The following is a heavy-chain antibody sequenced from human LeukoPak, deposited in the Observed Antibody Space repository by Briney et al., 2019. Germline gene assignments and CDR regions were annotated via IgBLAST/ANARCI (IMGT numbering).Heavy chain of an antibody. Sequence: GGSLRLSCAASGXTFSTYAMSWVRQAPGKGLEWVSTISGTSGGTYYADSVKGRFTISRDNSKNTLYLQMNSLRDEDTAVYYCARRGTGIAGNRQFYFDFWGQGTLVTVSS. D-gene: IGHD6-13*01. CDR3: ARRGTGIAGNRQFYFDF. V-gene: IGHV3-23*01. CDR1: GXTFSTYA. CDR2: ISGTSGGT. J-gene: IGHJ4*02.